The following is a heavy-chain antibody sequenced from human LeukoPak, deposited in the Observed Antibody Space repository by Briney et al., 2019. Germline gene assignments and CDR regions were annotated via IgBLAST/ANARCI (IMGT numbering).Heavy chain of an antibody. CDR2: IRYDGSNQ. J-gene: IGHJ5*01. V-gene: IGHV3-30*02. CDR3: ARRGWERVFDC. Sequence: GGSLRHSCGASGFTFSNLLMHGLRAAPEKGGEEGAFIRYDGSNQHYVDSEKSRFTISKDSSKNTLYLEMNSVRSEDTAVYYCARRGWERVFDCWGQGTLVTVSS. CDR1: GFTFSNLL. D-gene: IGHD1-26*01.